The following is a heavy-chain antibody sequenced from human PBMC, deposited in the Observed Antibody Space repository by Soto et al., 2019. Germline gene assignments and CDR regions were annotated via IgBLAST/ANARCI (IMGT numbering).Heavy chain of an antibody. D-gene: IGHD2-8*01. CDR1: GGSISSYC. CDR2: IYYSGST. J-gene: IGHJ6*03. Sequence: SETLSLSCTVSGGSISSYCWSWIRQPPGKGLEWIGYIYYSGSTNYNPSLKSRVTISVDTSKNQFSLKLSSVTAADTAGYYCARTGASTKFSPLWGKGTSVPVS. V-gene: IGHV4-59*01. CDR3: ARTGASTKFSPL.